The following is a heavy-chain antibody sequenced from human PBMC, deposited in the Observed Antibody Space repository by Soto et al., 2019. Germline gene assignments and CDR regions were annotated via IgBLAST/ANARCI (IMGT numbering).Heavy chain of an antibody. CDR2: IYYSGST. CDR1: GGSISSGGYY. J-gene: IGHJ5*02. CDR3: ARTSLDILTGYYQRGSWFDP. V-gene: IGHV4-31*03. D-gene: IGHD3-9*01. Sequence: SETLSLTCTVSGGSISSGGYYWSWIRQHPGKGLEWIGYIYYSGSTYYNPSLKSRVTISVDTSKNQFSLKLSPVTAADTAVYYCARTSLDILTGYYQRGSWFDPWGQGTLVTVSS.